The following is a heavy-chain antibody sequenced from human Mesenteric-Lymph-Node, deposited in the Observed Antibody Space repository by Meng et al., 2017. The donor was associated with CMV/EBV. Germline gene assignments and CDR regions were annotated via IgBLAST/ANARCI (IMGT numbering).Heavy chain of an antibody. J-gene: IGHJ4*02. V-gene: IGHV3-7*01. D-gene: IGHD2-2*01. CDR2: INQDGSEK. CDR1: GFTFSSYW. Sequence: GESLKISCAASGFTFSSYWMSWVRQAPGKGLEWVANINQDGSEKYYVGSVKGRFTISRDNAKNSLYLQMNSLRAEDTAVYYCVRDRYQDPTFDYWGQGTLVTVSS. CDR3: VRDRYQDPTFDY.